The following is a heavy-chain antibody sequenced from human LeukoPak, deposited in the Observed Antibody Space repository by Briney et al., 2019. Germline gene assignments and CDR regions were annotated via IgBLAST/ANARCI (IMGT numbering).Heavy chain of an antibody. V-gene: IGHV4-34*01. Sequence: SETLSLTCAVYGGSFSGYYWSWIRQPPGKGLEWIGEINHSGSTNYNPSLKSRVTISVDTSENQFSLKLSSVTAADTAVYYCASTTYYDILTGYYTDYWGQGTLVTVSS. CDR2: INHSGST. D-gene: IGHD3-9*01. CDR1: GGSFSGYY. J-gene: IGHJ4*02. CDR3: ASTTYYDILTGYYTDY.